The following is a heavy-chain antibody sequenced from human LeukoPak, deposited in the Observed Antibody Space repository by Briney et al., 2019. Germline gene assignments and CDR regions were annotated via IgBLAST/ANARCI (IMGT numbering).Heavy chain of an antibody. V-gene: IGHV1-69*05. CDR2: IIPIFGTA. D-gene: IGHD4-11*01. J-gene: IGHJ4*02. Sequence: SVKVSCKASGGTFSSYAISWVRQAPGQGLEWMGGIIPIFGTANYAQKFQGRVTITTDESTSTAYMELSSLRSDDTAVYYCARDDSNYCSGDFDYWGQGTLVTVSS. CDR3: ARDDSNYCSGDFDY. CDR1: GGTFSSYA.